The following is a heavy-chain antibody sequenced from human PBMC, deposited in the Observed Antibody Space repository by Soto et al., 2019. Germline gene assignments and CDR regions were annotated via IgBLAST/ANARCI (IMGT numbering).Heavy chain of an antibody. CDR1: GFTFSSYA. CDR3: ARDTSPYSSGWHNRHFDY. D-gene: IGHD6-19*01. V-gene: IGHV3-30-3*01. J-gene: IGHJ4*02. CDR2: ISYDGSSK. Sequence: QVQLVESGGGVVQPGRSLRLSCAASGFTFSSYAMHWVRQAPGKGLEWVAIISYDGSSKYYADSVKGRFTISRDNSKNTXXLQMNSLRADDTAVYYCARDTSPYSSGWHNRHFDYWGQRTLVTVSS.